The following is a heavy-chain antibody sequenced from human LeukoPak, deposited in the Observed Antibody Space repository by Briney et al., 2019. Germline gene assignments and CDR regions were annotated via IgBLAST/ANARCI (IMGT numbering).Heavy chain of an antibody. J-gene: IGHJ6*03. V-gene: IGHV4-59*01. CDR2: IYYSGST. D-gene: IGHD6-13*01. CDR3: ARDHGSSSGSYYYYYMDV. CDR1: GGSINSYY. Sequence: SETLSLTCTVSGGSINSYYWSWLRQPPGKGLEWIGYIYYSGSTNYNPSLKSRVTISVDTSKNQFSLKLSSVTAADTAVYYCARDHGSSSGSYYYYYMDVWGKGTTVTVSS.